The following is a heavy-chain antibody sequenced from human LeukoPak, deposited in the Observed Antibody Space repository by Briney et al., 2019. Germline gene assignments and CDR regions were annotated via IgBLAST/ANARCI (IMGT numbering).Heavy chain of an antibody. J-gene: IGHJ6*02. D-gene: IGHD2-2*01. CDR1: GFTFSSCD. CDR2: ISYDGSNK. Sequence: PGRSLRLSCAASGFTFSSCDMHWVRQAPGKGLEWVAVISYDGSNKYYPDSVKGRFTISRDNSKNTLYLQMNSLRAEDTAVYYCARDWGTTYGMDVWGQGTTVTVSS. V-gene: IGHV3-30-3*01. CDR3: ARDWGTTYGMDV.